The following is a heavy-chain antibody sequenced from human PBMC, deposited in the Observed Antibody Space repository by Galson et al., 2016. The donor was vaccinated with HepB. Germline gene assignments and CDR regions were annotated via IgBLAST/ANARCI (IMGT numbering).Heavy chain of an antibody. CDR2: INPDGNEK. V-gene: IGHV3-7*03. CDR1: GFTFSNYW. J-gene: IGHJ4*02. Sequence: SLRLSCAASGFTFSNYWMSWVRQGPGKGLEWVATINPDGNEKAYVDSVKGRFTMSRDNAKDSLHLQMNSLRAEDTGVYYCVTSQGYWGQGTLATVSS. CDR3: VTSQGY.